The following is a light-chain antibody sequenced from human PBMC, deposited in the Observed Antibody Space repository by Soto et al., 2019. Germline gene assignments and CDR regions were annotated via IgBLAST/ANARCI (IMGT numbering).Light chain of an antibody. CDR3: SSYAGINNLGV. CDR2: VVN. J-gene: IGLJ1*01. Sequence: QSALTQPPSASGSPGQSVTISCTGTSSDVGGYKYVSWYQQHPGKAPKLMIFVVNKRPSGVPDRFSGSKSGNPASLTVSGLQAEDEADYYCSSYAGINNLGVFGTGSKVTVL. CDR1: SSDVGGYKY. V-gene: IGLV2-8*01.